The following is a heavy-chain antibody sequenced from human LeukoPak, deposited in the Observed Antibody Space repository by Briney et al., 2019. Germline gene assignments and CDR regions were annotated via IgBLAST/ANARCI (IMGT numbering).Heavy chain of an antibody. Sequence: VGSLRLSCVASGFTFSDYGMSWVRHSPEKGLEWVAGISGSGDHTYYGDSVKGRFIISRDNSRNTVYLQLNSLTAEDTALYYCVKPPEWLRLRADAFDTWGQGTRGPVSS. V-gene: IGHV3-23*01. D-gene: IGHD5-12*01. CDR3: VKPPEWLRLRADAFDT. CDR2: ISGSGDHT. CDR1: GFTFSDYG. J-gene: IGHJ3*02.